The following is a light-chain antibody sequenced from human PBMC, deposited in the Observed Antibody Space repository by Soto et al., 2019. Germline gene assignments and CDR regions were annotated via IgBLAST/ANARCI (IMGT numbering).Light chain of an antibody. J-gene: IGLJ1*01. Sequence: QCALTQPASGSGAAGQAISISCTGTSSDVGGYNYVSWYQHHPGKAPKLLIYDVSNGPSGVSNRFFGSKSGNTASLTISGLQPEDEADYYCSSYTSSSTRVFGTGTKVPVL. V-gene: IGLV2-14*03. CDR3: SSYTSSSTRV. CDR1: SSDVGGYNY. CDR2: DVS.